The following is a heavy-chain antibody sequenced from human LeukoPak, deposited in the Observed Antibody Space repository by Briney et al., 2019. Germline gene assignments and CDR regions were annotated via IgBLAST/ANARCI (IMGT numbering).Heavy chain of an antibody. CDR3: ARWATRYYYYYYMAV. Sequence: GASVKVSCKASGYTITSYDINWVRQASGQGLEWMGWMNPNSGNTGYAQKFQGRVTMTRNTSISTAYMELSSLRSEDTAVYYCARWATRYYYYYYMAVWRKGTTVTVSS. V-gene: IGHV1-8*01. CDR2: MNPNSGNT. D-gene: IGHD2-15*01. J-gene: IGHJ6*03. CDR1: GYTITSYD.